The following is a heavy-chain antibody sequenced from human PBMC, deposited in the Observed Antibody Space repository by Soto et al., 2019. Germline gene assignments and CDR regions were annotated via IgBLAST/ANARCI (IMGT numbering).Heavy chain of an antibody. D-gene: IGHD2-8*02. CDR3: AKATATGGGAFDI. Sequence: CLRLSCAASGFICTSYDMSWVRQAPGKGLEWVSTILVGGSTHYEDSVKGRFTISRDRSKNTLYLQMNSLTAGDTAMYYCAKATATGGGAFDICGQGTMVTVSS. J-gene: IGHJ3*02. CDR1: GFICTSYD. V-gene: IGHV3-23*01. CDR2: ILVGGST.